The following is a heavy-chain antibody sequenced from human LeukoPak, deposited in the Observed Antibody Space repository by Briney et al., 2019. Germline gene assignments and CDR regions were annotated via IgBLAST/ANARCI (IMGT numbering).Heavy chain of an antibody. V-gene: IGHV3-7*01. D-gene: IGHD1-1*01. CDR2: IKQDGGEE. CDR1: GFAFSSYW. Sequence: GGSLRLSCVASGFAFSSYWMTWVRQAPGKGLEWVANIKQDGGEEYYVDSVKGRFTISRDNAKNSLYLQMNSLRAEDTAVYYCARPPSEYDHYWGQGTLVTVSS. J-gene: IGHJ4*02. CDR3: ARPPSEYDHY.